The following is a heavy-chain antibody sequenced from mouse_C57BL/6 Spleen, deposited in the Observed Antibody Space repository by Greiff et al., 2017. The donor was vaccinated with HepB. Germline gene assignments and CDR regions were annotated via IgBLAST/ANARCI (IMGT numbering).Heavy chain of an antibody. CDR3: ARGEIVGYFDV. Sequence: VQLQQSGPELVKPGASVKISCKASGYTFTDYYMNWVKQSHGKSLEWIGDINPNNGGTSYNQKFKGKATLTVDKSSSTAYMELRSLTSEDSAVYYCARGEIVGYFDVWGTGTTVTVSS. V-gene: IGHV1-26*01. CDR2: INPNNGGT. D-gene: IGHD1-1*01. J-gene: IGHJ1*03. CDR1: GYTFTDYY.